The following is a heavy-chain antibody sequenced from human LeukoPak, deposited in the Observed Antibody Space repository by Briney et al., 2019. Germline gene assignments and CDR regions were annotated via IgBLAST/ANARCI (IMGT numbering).Heavy chain of an antibody. CDR2: IYYSGST. Sequence: SETLSLTCTVSGGSISSYYWSWIRQPPGKGLEWIGYIYYSGSTNYNPSLKSRVTISVDTSKNQFSVKLSSVTAADTAVYYCARHHYDALYGMDVWGQGTTVTVSS. J-gene: IGHJ6*02. CDR1: GGSISSYY. V-gene: IGHV4-59*08. D-gene: IGHD3-22*01. CDR3: ARHHYDALYGMDV.